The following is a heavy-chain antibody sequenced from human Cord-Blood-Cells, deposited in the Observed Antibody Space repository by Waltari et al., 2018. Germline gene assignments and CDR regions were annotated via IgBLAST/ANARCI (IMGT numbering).Heavy chain of an antibody. CDR1: GYTFTSYD. J-gene: IGHJ3*02. CDR2: MNPNSGNT. V-gene: IGHV1-8*03. Sequence: QVQLVQSGAEVKKPGASVRVSCKASGYTFTSYDINWVRPATGQGLEWMGWMNPNSGNTGYAQKFQGRVTITRNTSISTAYMELSSLRSEDTAVYYCARGGVVVVPAAKLNAFDIWGQGTMVTVSS. CDR3: ARGGVVVVPAAKLNAFDI. D-gene: IGHD2-2*01.